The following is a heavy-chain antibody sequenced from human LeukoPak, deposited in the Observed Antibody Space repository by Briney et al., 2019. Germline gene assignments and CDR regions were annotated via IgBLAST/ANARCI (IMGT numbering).Heavy chain of an antibody. CDR1: GFTFSSYG. V-gene: IGHV3-30*18. D-gene: IGHD6-13*01. Sequence: TGGSLRLSCAASGFTFSSYGMHWVRQAPGKGLEWVAVISYDGSNKYYADSVKGRFTISRDNSKNTLYLQMNSLRAEDTAVYYCAKTMYSSSWWTYYYYGMDVWGQGTTVTVSS. J-gene: IGHJ6*02. CDR2: ISYDGSNK. CDR3: AKTMYSSSWWTYYYYGMDV.